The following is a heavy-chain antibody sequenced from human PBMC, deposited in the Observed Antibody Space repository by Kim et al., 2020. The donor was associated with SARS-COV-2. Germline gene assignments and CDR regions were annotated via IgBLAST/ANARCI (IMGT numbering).Heavy chain of an antibody. D-gene: IGHD1-26*01. CDR3: ARDRWVSDAFDI. J-gene: IGHJ3*02. Sequence: YYAQSVKGRFTISRDNAKSSLYLQMSSRRDEDTAVYYCARDRWVSDAFDIWGQGTMVTVSS. V-gene: IGHV3-48*02.